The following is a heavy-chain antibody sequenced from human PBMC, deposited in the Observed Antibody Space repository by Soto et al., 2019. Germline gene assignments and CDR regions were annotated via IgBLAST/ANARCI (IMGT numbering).Heavy chain of an antibody. Sequence: EVQLVESGGGLVKPGGSLRLSCAASGFTFSSYTVNWVRQAPGKGLEWVSSISSSSDYIYYADSLKGRFTISRDNAKNSLFLQMNSLRAEDTAVYYCARVNDYGERIYFFYYGLDVWGQGTTVTVSS. V-gene: IGHV3-21*01. J-gene: IGHJ6*02. CDR1: GFTFSSYT. CDR2: ISSSSDYI. CDR3: ARVNDYGERIYFFYYGLDV. D-gene: IGHD4-17*01.